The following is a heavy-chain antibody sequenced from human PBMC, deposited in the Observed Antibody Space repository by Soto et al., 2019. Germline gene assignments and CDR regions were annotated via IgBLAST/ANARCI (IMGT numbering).Heavy chain of an antibody. D-gene: IGHD2-2*02. V-gene: IGHV1-3*01. CDR3: ARDSGQPLLYEYYFDY. CDR2: INAGNGNT. Sequence: ASVKVSCKASGYTFTSYAMHWVRQAPGQRLEWMGWINAGNGNTKYSQKFQGRVTITRDTSASTAYMELSSRRSEDTAVYYCARDSGQPLLYEYYFDYWGQEPWSPSPQ. J-gene: IGHJ4*01. CDR1: GYTFTSYA.